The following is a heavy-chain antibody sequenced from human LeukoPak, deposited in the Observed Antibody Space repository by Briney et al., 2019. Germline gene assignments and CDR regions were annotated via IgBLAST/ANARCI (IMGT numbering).Heavy chain of an antibody. D-gene: IGHD2-2*01. J-gene: IGHJ3*02. CDR1: GFSFSDYY. CDR2: ISGSTTYT. Sequence: GGSLRLSCAASGFSFSDYYTSWIRQAPGKGLEWVSYISGSTTYTNYADSVKGRFTISRDNAKNSLYLQMSSLRAEDTAVYYCARSLRRDCDSTSCWAALDIWGQGTMVTVSS. V-gene: IGHV3-11*03. CDR3: ARSLRRDCDSTSCWAALDI.